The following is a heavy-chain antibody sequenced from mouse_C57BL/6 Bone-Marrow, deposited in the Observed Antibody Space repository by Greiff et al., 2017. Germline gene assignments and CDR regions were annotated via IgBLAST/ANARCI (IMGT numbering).Heavy chain of an antibody. CDR1: GFSLSTFGMG. J-gene: IGHJ4*01. D-gene: IGHD4-1*01. CDR2: IWWDDDK. CDR3: ARIALGRAYYYAMDY. Sequence: QVQLQESGPGILQPSQTLSLTCSFSGFSLSTFGMGVGWIRQPSGKGLEWLAHIWWDDDKYYNPALKSRLTISKDTSKNQVFRKIANVDTADTATYYCARIALGRAYYYAMDYWGQGTSVTVSS. V-gene: IGHV8-8*01.